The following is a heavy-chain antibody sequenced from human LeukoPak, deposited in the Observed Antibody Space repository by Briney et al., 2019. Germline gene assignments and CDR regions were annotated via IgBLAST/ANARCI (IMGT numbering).Heavy chain of an antibody. J-gene: IGHJ6*03. D-gene: IGHD2-2*01. Sequence: PGGSLRLSCAASGFNFSRYWMRWVRQAPGKGLEWVANVKQDGSEKYYVDSAKGRITISRDNAKNSVDLQMNSLRAEDTAVYYCARGVGYCSSASCRDYYYMDVWGKGTTVTVSS. CDR2: VKQDGSEK. CDR3: ARGVGYCSSASCRDYYYMDV. CDR1: GFNFSRYW. V-gene: IGHV3-7*01.